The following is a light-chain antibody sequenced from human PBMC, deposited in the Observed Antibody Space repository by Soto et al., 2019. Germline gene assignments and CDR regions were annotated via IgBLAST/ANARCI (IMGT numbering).Light chain of an antibody. CDR2: DAS. Sequence: EIMLTQSPVTLSLSPGERVTLSCRASQSVSSDLAWYQQKPGQAPRLLIYDASNRATGIPARFSGSGSGTDFTLTISSLEPEDLAVYYCQQRSKWPLTFGGGTKVEIK. J-gene: IGKJ4*01. V-gene: IGKV3-11*01. CDR3: QQRSKWPLT. CDR1: QSVSSD.